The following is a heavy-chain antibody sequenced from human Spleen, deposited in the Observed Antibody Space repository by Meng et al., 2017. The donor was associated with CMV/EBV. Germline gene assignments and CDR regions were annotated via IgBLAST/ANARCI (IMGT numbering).Heavy chain of an antibody. V-gene: IGHV3-53*01. D-gene: IGHD6-19*01. CDR1: GFTFSSYA. Sequence: GGSLRLSCAASGFTFSSYAMSWVRQAPGKGLEWVSVIHSDGSTYYADSVRGRFTISRDVSKNTAYLQMNSLRAEDTAVYYCARPLARGGWIDYWGQGTLVTVSS. CDR2: IHSDGST. J-gene: IGHJ4*02. CDR3: ARPLARGGWIDY.